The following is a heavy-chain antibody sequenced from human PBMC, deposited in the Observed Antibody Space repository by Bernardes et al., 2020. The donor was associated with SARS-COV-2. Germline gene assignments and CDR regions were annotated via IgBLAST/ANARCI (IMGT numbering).Heavy chain of an antibody. D-gene: IGHD6-19*01. CDR2: ISWNSGSI. Sequence: GGSLRLSCAASGFTFDDYAMHWVRQAPGTGLAWVSGISWNSGSIGYADSVKGRFTISRDNAKNSLYLQMNSLRAEDTALYYCAKGTLPGIAVAGMTDYWGQGTLVTVSS. J-gene: IGHJ4*02. V-gene: IGHV3-9*01. CDR1: GFTFDDYA. CDR3: AKGTLPGIAVAGMTDY.